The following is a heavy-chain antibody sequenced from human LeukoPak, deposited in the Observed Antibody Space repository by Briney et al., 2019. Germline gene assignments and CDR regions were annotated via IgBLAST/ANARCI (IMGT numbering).Heavy chain of an antibody. CDR2: ISAYNGNT. V-gene: IGHV1-18*01. D-gene: IGHD3-10*01. J-gene: IGHJ6*03. CDR1: GYTFTSYG. Sequence: ASVKVSCKASGYTFTSYGISWVRQAPGQGLEWMGWISAYNGNTNYAQKLQGRVTMTTDTSTSTAYMELRSLRSDDTAVYYCARALLWFGDYYYMDVWGKGTTVTVSS. CDR3: ARALLWFGDYYYMDV.